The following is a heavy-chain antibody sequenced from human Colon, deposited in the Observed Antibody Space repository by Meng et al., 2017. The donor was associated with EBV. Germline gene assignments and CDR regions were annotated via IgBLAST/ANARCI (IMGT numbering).Heavy chain of an antibody. CDR3: ASFDHIPRRNYFDY. CDR1: GGSMSSGNYY. D-gene: IGHD2-21*01. V-gene: IGHV4-30-4*01. Sequence: HVQLQESGPGLVEPSQTLSLTCTVSGGSMSSGNYYWSWIRQPPGKGLEWIGYIHHSGSAYYNPSLKSRVSISVDTSKNQFSLNLNSMTAADTAVYYCASFDHIPRRNYFDYWGQGTLVTVSS. CDR2: IHHSGSA. J-gene: IGHJ4*02.